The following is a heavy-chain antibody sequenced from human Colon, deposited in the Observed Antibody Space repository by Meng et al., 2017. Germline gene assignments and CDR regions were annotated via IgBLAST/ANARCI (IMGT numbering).Heavy chain of an antibody. CDR2: ISYDGSNK. Sequence: GGSLRLSCAASGFTFSSYAMHWVRQAPGKGLEWVAVISYDGSNKYYADSVKGRFTISRDNSKNTLYLQMNSLRAEDTAVYYCARARGSGSYYNVLDYWGQGTLVTVSS. CDR1: GFTFSSYA. CDR3: ARARGSGSYYNVLDY. D-gene: IGHD3-10*01. V-gene: IGHV3-30*04. J-gene: IGHJ4*02.